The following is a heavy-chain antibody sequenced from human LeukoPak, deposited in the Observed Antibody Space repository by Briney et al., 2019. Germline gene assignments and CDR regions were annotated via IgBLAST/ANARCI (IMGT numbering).Heavy chain of an antibody. CDR2: INPSGGST. D-gene: IGHD3-10*02. J-gene: IGHJ3*02. V-gene: IGHV1-46*01. Sequence: GASVKVSCKASGYTFTIYYMHWVRQAPGQGLEWMGMINPSGGSTSYAQKFQGRVTMTRDMSTSTVYMELSSLRSEDTAVYYCARVGIITMLSDAFDIWGQGTMVTVSS. CDR1: GYTFTIYY. CDR3: ARVGIITMLSDAFDI.